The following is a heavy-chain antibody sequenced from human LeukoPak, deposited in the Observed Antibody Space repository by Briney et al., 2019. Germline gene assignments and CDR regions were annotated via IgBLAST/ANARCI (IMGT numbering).Heavy chain of an antibody. J-gene: IGHJ4*02. D-gene: IGHD2-15*01. V-gene: IGHV3-48*03. CDR3: AREKLGYCSGGSCYSGFDY. Sequence: PGGSLRFSCAASGFTFSTYEMNWVRQAPGKGLEWVSYISSSGSIIYYADSVKGRFTISRDNAKNSLYLQMNSLRAEDTALYYCAREKLGYCSGGSCYSGFDYWGQGTLVTVSS. CDR1: GFTFSTYE. CDR2: ISSSGSII.